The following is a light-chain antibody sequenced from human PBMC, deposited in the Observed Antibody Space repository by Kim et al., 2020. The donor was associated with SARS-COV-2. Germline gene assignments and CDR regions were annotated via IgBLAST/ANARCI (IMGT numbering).Light chain of an antibody. CDR2: GAS. J-gene: IGKJ1*01. CDR3: QQYYSYPKT. Sequence: ASTGDRVTITCRASQGISSYLAWYQQKPGKAPKLLIYGASTLQSGVPSRFSGSGSGTDFTLTISCLQSEDFATYYCQQYYSYPKTFGQGTKVDI. CDR1: QGISSY. V-gene: IGKV1-8*01.